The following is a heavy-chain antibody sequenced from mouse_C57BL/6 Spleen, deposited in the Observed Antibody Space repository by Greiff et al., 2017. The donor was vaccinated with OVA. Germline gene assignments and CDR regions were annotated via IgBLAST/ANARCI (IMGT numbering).Heavy chain of an antibody. J-gene: IGHJ1*03. CDR2: INPSNGGT. CDR3: ARWSTTEGRRYFDV. CDR1: GYTFTSYW. Sequence: QVQLQQPGTELVKPGASVKLSCKASGYTFTSYWMHWVKQRPGQGLEWIGNINPSNGGTNYNEKFKSKATLTVDKSSSTAYMQLSSLTSEDSAVYYCARWSTTEGRRYFDVWGTGTTVTVSS. D-gene: IGHD1-1*01. V-gene: IGHV1-53*01.